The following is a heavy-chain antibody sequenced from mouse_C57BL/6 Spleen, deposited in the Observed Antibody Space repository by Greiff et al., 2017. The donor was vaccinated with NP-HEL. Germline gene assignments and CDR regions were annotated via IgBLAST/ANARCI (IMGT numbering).Heavy chain of an antibody. D-gene: IGHD1-1*01. CDR1: GYTFTGYW. CDR3: ARVLYYYGSSYGWYFDV. V-gene: IGHV1-9*01. J-gene: IGHJ1*03. CDR2: ILPGSGST. Sequence: QVQLKQSGAELMKPGASVKLSCKATGYTFTGYWIEWVKQRPGHGLEWIGEILPGSGSTNYNEKFKGKATFTAATSSNTAYMQLSSLTTEDSAIYYCARVLYYYGSSYGWYFDVWGTGTTVTVSS.